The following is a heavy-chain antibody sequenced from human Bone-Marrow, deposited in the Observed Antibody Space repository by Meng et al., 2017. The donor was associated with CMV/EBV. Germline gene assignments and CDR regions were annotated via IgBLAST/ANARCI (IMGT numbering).Heavy chain of an antibody. CDR3: ARGGKGLGIAVAGLDY. Sequence: ASVKVSCKASGYTFTGHYMHWVRQAPGQGLEWMGWINPSSGGTKYAQKFQGRVTMTRDTSISTAYMELSRLRSDDTAVYYCARGGKGLGIAVAGLDYWGQGTLVTVSS. CDR1: GYTFTGHY. J-gene: IGHJ4*02. CDR2: INPSSGGT. V-gene: IGHV1-2*02. D-gene: IGHD6-19*01.